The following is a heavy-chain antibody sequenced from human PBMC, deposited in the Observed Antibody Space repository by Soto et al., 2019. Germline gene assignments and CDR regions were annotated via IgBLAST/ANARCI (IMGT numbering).Heavy chain of an antibody. CDR2: IYYSGST. CDR3: ARGPIRGQLVPNYYYYYGMDV. D-gene: IGHD6-6*01. Sequence: PSETLSLTCTVSGGSISSYYWSWIRQPPGKGLELIGYIYYSGSTNYNPSLKSRVTISVDTSKNQFSLKLSSVTAADTAVYYCARGPIRGQLVPNYYYYYGMDVWGQGTTVTVSS. J-gene: IGHJ6*02. CDR1: GGSISSYY. V-gene: IGHV4-59*01.